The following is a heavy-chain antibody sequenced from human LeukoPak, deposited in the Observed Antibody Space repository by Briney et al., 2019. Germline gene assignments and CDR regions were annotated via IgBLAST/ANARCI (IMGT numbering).Heavy chain of an antibody. CDR3: ARDLYYDYVWGSYRYNAFDI. D-gene: IGHD3-16*02. Sequence: PSETLSLTCTVSGGSISSSSYYWGWIRQPPGKGLEWIGSIYYSGSTYYNPSLKSRVTISVDTSKNQFSLKLSSVTAADTAVYYCARDLYYDYVWGSYRYNAFDIWGQGTVVTVSS. V-gene: IGHV4-39*07. J-gene: IGHJ3*02. CDR1: GGSISSSSYY. CDR2: IYYSGST.